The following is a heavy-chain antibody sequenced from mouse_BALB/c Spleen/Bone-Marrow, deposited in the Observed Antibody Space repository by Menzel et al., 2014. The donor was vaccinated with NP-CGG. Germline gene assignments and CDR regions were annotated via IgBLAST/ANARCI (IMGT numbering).Heavy chain of an antibody. D-gene: IGHD3-1*01. Sequence: DVMLVESGGGLVKPGGSLKLSCAASGFTFSYYATAWVCQSPEKSLLWVAEISSGGSYTYYPKTVTGRFTISGDNAKNTHFLKMSSLGSEDTALYCCGRDSWGYFDYWGQGTTLTVSS. V-gene: IGHV5-9-4*01. CDR1: GFTFSYYA. CDR2: ISSGGSYT. CDR3: GRDSWGYFDY. J-gene: IGHJ2*01.